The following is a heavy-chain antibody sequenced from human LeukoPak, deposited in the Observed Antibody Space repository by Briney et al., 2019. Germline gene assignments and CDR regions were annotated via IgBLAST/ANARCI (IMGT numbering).Heavy chain of an antibody. Sequence: GGSLRLSYAASEFTFSDYYMSWIRQAPGKGLEWVSYISSSGSSIYYADSVKGRFTISRDNAKNSLYLQMNSLRAEDTAVYYCARDPRGSYSSYPYFDYWGQGTLVTVSS. CDR3: ARDPRGSYSSYPYFDY. D-gene: IGHD1-26*01. CDR1: EFTFSDYY. J-gene: IGHJ4*02. V-gene: IGHV3-11*01. CDR2: ISSSGSSI.